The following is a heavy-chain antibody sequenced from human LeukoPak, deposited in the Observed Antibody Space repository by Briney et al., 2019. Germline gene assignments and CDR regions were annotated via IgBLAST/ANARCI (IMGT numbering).Heavy chain of an antibody. V-gene: IGHV4-34*01. CDR1: GGSFSGYY. D-gene: IGHD3-10*01. Sequence: SETLSLTCAVYGGSFSGYYWSWIRQPPGKGLEWIGEINHSGSTNYNPSLKSRVTISVDTSKNQFSLKLSSVTAADTAVYYCARAYLWFGELLSDPFDYWGQGTLVTVSS. CDR2: INHSGST. J-gene: IGHJ4*02. CDR3: ARAYLWFGELLSDPFDY.